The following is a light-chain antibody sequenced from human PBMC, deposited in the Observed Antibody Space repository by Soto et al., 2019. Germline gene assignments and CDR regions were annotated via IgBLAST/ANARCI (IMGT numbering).Light chain of an antibody. J-gene: IGKJ1*01. Sequence: DIQMTQSPSSLSASVGDRVSVTCRASQSISTFLNWYQQRPGEAPKLLIYAASSLQSGVPSRFSGNGSGADFTLTIGSLQPEDFATYYCQQSYTTPRTFGQGTKVEVK. V-gene: IGKV1-39*01. CDR2: AAS. CDR1: QSISTF. CDR3: QQSYTTPRT.